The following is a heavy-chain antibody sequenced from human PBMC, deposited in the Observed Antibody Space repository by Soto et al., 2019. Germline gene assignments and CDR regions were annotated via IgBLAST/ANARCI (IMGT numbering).Heavy chain of an antibody. CDR2: IYYSGST. CDR3: AGEGGVLIAATLWFEH. J-gene: IGHJ5*02. V-gene: IGHV4-59*01. CDR1: GGSISSYY. Sequence: SETLSLTCTVSGGSISSYYWSWIRQPPGKGLEWIGYIYYSGSTNYNPSLKSRVTISVDTSKNQFSLKLSSVTAADTAVYYCAGEGGVLIAATLWFEHWGQGTLVTVSS. D-gene: IGHD2-15*01.